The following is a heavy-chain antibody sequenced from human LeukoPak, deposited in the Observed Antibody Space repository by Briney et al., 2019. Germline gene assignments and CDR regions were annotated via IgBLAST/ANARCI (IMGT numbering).Heavy chain of an antibody. Sequence: ASVKVSCKASGYTFTSYDINWLRQATGQGLEWMGIINPSGGSTSYAQRFQGRVTMTRDTSTSTVYMELSSLRSEDTAVYYCARAQAQAYGSGSYYIPVISGSDYWGQGTLVTVSS. D-gene: IGHD3-10*01. CDR1: GYTFTSYD. CDR3: ARAQAQAYGSGSYYIPVISGSDY. CDR2: INPSGGST. J-gene: IGHJ4*02. V-gene: IGHV1-46*01.